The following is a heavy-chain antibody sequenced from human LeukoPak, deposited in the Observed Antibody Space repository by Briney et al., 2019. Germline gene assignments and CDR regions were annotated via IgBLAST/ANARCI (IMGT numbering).Heavy chain of an antibody. CDR2: ISGSGGST. CDR3: AKGPYDSSGSDY. Sequence: GGSLRLSCAASGFTFSSYAMSWVRQAPGKGLEWVSAISGSGGSTYCADSVKGRFTISRDNSKNTLYLQMNSLRAEDTAVYYCAKGPYDSSGSDYWGQGTLVTVSS. J-gene: IGHJ4*02. D-gene: IGHD3-22*01. CDR1: GFTFSSYA. V-gene: IGHV3-23*01.